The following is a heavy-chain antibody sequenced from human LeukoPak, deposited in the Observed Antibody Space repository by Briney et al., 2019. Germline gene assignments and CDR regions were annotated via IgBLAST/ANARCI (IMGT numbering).Heavy chain of an antibody. J-gene: IGHJ6*03. D-gene: IGHD3-22*01. CDR3: ARDLGPETSGYLERSYMDV. CDR1: GVTFSSYG. V-gene: IGHV1-69*06. CDR2: IITFFGAT. Sequence: SVNVSCKASGVTFSSYGISWVRQAPGQGLEWIGRIITFFGATTYARKFQGRVTMSADKSTNTTYMELKNLRYDDTAEYFCARDLGPETSGYLERSYMDVWGKGTTVTVSS.